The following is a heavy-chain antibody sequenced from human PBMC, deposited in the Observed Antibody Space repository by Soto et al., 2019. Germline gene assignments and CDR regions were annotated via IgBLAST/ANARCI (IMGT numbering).Heavy chain of an antibody. CDR1: GYTFSNFG. D-gene: IGHD1-26*01. V-gene: IGHV1-18*04. J-gene: IGHJ4*01. Sequence: ASVKFSCKASGYTFSNFGINWVRQAPGQGLEWLGWITPYNARANYAQKHQDSLTITTXTSXNXXXFXLRSLRSDDKAVYFCARARMYSGAHHDFWGQ. CDR2: ITPYNARA. CDR3: ARARMYSGAHHDF.